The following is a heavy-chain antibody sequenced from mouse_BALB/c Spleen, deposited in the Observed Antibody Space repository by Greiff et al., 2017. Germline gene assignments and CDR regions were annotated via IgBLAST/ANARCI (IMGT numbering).Heavy chain of an antibody. CDR1: GFTFSSYA. CDR2: ISSGGST. CDR3: ARVEYYGPFAY. D-gene: IGHD1-2*01. V-gene: IGHV5-6-5*01. J-gene: IGHJ3*01. Sequence: EVKLVESGGGLVKPGGSLKLSCAASGFTFSSYAMSWVRQTPEKRLEWVASISSGGSTYYPDSVKGRFTISRDNARNILYLQMSSLRSEDTAMYYCARVEYYGPFAYWGQGTLVTVSA.